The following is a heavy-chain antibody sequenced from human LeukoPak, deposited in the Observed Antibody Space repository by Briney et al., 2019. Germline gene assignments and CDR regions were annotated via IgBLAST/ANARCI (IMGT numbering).Heavy chain of an antibody. CDR3: ARSDDYGDYFKY. CDR1: GFTFSSYA. J-gene: IGHJ4*02. V-gene: IGHV3-53*04. Sequence: GGSLRLSCAASGFTFSSYAMSWVRQAPGKGLEWVSVIYSGGSTYYADSVKGRFTISRHNSKNTLYLQMNSLRAEDTAVYYCARSDDYGDYFKYWGQGTLVTVSS. CDR2: IYSGGST. D-gene: IGHD4-17*01.